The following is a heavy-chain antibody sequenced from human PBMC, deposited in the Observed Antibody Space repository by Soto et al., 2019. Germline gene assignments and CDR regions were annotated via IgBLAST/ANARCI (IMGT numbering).Heavy chain of an antibody. Sequence: SETLSLTCSVSGDSISNLDYFWAWIRQPPGQALEYIGYIYKSATTYYNPSFESRVAISVDTSKSQFSLNVTSVTAADTAVYFCARGRYCLTGRCFPNWFDSWRQGALVTVSS. V-gene: IGHV4-30-4*01. J-gene: IGHJ5*01. D-gene: IGHD7-27*01. CDR3: ARGRYCLTGRCFPNWFDS. CDR1: GDSISNLDYF. CDR2: IYKSATT.